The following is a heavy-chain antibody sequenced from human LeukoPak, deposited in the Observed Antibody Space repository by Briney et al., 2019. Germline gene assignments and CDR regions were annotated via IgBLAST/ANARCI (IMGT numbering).Heavy chain of an antibody. CDR2: ISAYNGNT. J-gene: IGHJ3*01. CDR3: ARDEGAPIAAANV. V-gene: IGHV1-18*01. D-gene: IGHD6-13*01. Sequence: ASVKVSCKASGYNFTSYTISWVRQAPGQGLEWTGWISAYNGNTNYGQKLQGRVTMTTDTSTSTAYMELRSLRPDDTAVYYCARDEGAPIAAANVWGRGTMVTVSS. CDR1: GYNFTSYT.